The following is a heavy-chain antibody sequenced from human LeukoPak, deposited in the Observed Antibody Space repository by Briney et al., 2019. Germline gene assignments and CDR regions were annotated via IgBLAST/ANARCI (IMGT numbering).Heavy chain of an antibody. CDR2: ITTSTGKP. Sequence: ASVKVSCKASGYTFTVYSINWLRQAPGQGLEWMGWITTSTGKPTYAQGFTGRFIFSLDTSVSTTYLHINSLKAEDTAVYYCARDASMINFDYWGQGSLVTVSS. CDR1: GYTFTVYS. V-gene: IGHV7-4-1*02. CDR3: ARDASMINFDY. J-gene: IGHJ4*02. D-gene: IGHD3-16*01.